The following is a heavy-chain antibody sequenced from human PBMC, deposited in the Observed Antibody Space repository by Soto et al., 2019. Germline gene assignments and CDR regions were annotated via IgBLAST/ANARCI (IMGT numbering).Heavy chain of an antibody. CDR3: ARSLDFDWLLGKYYFDY. J-gene: IGHJ4*02. CDR1: GFTFSSYA. D-gene: IGHD3-9*01. V-gene: IGHV3-64*01. CDR2: ISSNGGST. Sequence: GGSLRLSCAASGFTFSSYAMHWVRQAPGKGLEYVSAISSNGGSTYYANSVKGRFTISRDNSKNTLYLQMGSLRAEDMAVYYCARSLDFDWLLGKYYFDYWGQGTLVTVSS.